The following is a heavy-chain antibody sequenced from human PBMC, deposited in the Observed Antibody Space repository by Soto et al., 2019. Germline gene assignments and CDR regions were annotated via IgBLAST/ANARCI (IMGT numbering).Heavy chain of an antibody. CDR1: GYTFTSYY. D-gene: IGHD6-13*01. Sequence: ASVKVSCKASGYTFTSYYMHWVRQAPGQGLEWMGIINPSGGSTSYAQKFQGRVTMTRDTSTSTVYMELSSLRSEDTAVYYCARDQEKYSSSWTNRYFDYWGQGTLVTVPS. CDR3: ARDQEKYSSSWTNRYFDY. CDR2: INPSGGST. V-gene: IGHV1-46*03. J-gene: IGHJ4*02.